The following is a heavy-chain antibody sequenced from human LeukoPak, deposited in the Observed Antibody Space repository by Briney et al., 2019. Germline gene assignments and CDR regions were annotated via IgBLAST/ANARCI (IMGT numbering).Heavy chain of an antibody. CDR1: GFTFSSYA. D-gene: IGHD1-26*01. CDR3: AKDRLPPSPLKWELLLQYYFDY. CDR2: ISYDGSNK. V-gene: IGHV3-30-3*01. J-gene: IGHJ4*02. Sequence: SGGSLRLSCAASGFTFSSYAMHWVRQAPGKGLEWVAVISYDGSNKYYADSVKGRFTISRDNSKNTLYLQMNSLRAEDTAVYYCAKDRLPPSPLKWELLLQYYFDYWGQGTLVTVSS.